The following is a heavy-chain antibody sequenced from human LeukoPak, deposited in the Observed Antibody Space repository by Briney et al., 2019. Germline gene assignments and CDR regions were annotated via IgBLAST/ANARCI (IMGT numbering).Heavy chain of an antibody. CDR1: GYSFTGYY. V-gene: IGHV1-2*02. CDR2: INPNSGDT. CDR3: ARDSHCGDDNCYEYFPH. D-gene: IGHD2-15*01. J-gene: IGHJ1*01. Sequence: ASVKVSCKASGYSFTGYYMNWVRQAPGQGLEWMGWINPNSGDTKSLQKFQGRVTMTRDTSINTAYMELSGLRSDDTAVYYCARDSHCGDDNCYEYFPHWGQGTLVTVSS.